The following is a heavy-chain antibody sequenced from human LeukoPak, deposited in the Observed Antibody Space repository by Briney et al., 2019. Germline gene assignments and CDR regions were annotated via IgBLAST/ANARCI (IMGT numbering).Heavy chain of an antibody. CDR2: IYPGDSDT. J-gene: IGHJ4*02. V-gene: IGHV5-51*01. CDR3: ARRAYCGGDCYSY. CDR1: GYSFTSYW. D-gene: IGHD2-21*02. Sequence: GESLKISCKGSGYSFTSYWIGWVRHMPGKGLEWMGIIYPGDSDTRYSPSFQRQVTTSADKSISTAYLQWSSLKASDTAMYYCARRAYCGGDCYSYWGQGTLVTVSS.